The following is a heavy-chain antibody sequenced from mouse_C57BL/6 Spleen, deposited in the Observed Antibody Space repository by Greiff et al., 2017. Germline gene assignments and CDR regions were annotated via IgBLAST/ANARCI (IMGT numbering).Heavy chain of an antibody. CDR2: IDPSDSYT. Sequence: QVQLQQPGAELVMPGASVKLSCKASGYTFTSYWMHWVKQRPGQGLEWIGEIDPSDSYTNYNQKFKGKSTLTVDKSSSTAYMQLSSLTSEDSAVYYCARTYYYGSSPWFADWGQGTLVTVSA. D-gene: IGHD1-1*01. CDR3: ARTYYYGSSPWFAD. J-gene: IGHJ3*01. V-gene: IGHV1-69*01. CDR1: GYTFTSYW.